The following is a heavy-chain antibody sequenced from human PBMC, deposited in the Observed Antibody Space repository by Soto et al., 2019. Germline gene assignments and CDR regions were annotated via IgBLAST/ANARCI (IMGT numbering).Heavy chain of an antibody. J-gene: IGHJ6*02. D-gene: IGHD2-2*01. CDR2: IYHSGST. Sequence: QVQLQESGPGLVKPSGTLSLTCAVSGGSISSSNWWSWGRQPPGKGLEWIGEIYHSGSTNYNPSLKSRVTISVDKSKNQFSLNLIPLNAADTAVYYCARVVGGYYYGMYVGAKGQRSPSP. V-gene: IGHV4-4*02. CDR1: GGSISSSNW. CDR3: ARVVGGYYYGMYV.